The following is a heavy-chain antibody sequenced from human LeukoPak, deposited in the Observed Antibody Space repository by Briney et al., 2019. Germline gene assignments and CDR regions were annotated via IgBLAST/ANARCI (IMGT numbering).Heavy chain of an antibody. CDR1: GFAFSSYS. J-gene: IGHJ4*02. CDR3: ARDRLHSSYDY. CDR2: ISSSGSTI. Sequence: GGSLRLSCAASGFAFSSYSMSWIRQAPGKGLEWVSYISSSGSTIYYADSVKGRFTISRDNAKNSLYLQMNSLRAEDTAVYYCARDRLHSSYDYWGQGTLVTVSS. V-gene: IGHV3-48*04. D-gene: IGHD2-15*01.